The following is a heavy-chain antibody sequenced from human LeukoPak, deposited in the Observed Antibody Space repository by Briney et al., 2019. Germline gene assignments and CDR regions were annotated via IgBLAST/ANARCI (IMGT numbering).Heavy chain of an antibody. CDR2: IIPILGIA. CDR3: ARSPQYFDRLLTGDSRYYFDS. Sequence: SVKVSCKASGGTFSSYAISWVRQAPGQGLEWMGRIIPILGIANYAQKFQGRVTITADKSTSTAYMELSSLRPEDTAVYYCARSPQYFDRLLTGDSRYYFDSWGQGTLVTVSS. D-gene: IGHD3-9*01. V-gene: IGHV1-69*04. J-gene: IGHJ4*02. CDR1: GGTFSSYA.